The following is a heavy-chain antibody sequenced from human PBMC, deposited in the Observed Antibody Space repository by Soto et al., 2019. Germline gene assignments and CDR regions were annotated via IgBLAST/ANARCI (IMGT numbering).Heavy chain of an antibody. J-gene: IGHJ4*02. CDR1: GFTFSSYS. CDR2: ISSSSSYI. D-gene: IGHD2-15*01. Sequence: EVQLVESGGGLVKPGGSLRLSCAASGFTFSSYSMNWVRQAPGKGLEWVSSISSSSSYIYYADSVKGRFTISRDNAKNXLXLXMNSLRAEDTAVYYCARGSYCSGGSCYAGRTGGLDYWGQGTLVTVSS. V-gene: IGHV3-21*01. CDR3: ARGSYCSGGSCYAGRTGGLDY.